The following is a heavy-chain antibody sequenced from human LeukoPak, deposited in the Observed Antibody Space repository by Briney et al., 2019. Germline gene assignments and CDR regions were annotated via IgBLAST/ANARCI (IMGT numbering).Heavy chain of an antibody. D-gene: IGHD3-10*01. CDR3: ARSSGALDC. V-gene: IGHV4-39*01. J-gene: IGHJ4*02. CDR2: MYYSGNT. Sequence: SETLSLTCSVSGGSISSTSNYWGWIRQAPGKGLEWIGSMYYSGNTYYSPSLKSRVTISVDTSKSQFSLKLDSVTAADTAVYYCARSSGALDCWGQGTLVTVSS. CDR1: GGSISSTSNY.